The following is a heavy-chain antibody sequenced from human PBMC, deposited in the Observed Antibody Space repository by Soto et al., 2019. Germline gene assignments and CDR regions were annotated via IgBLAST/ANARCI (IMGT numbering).Heavy chain of an antibody. J-gene: IGHJ4*02. Sequence: QLQLQESGPGLVKPSETLSLTCTVSGGSISTSGYYWGWIRQPPGKGLEWIANIDYSGNTYYNPSLKSRVTISVDTPKNQFPLRLSSVTAAETAVYYCARLLGPVNKILTGYYRGLDYWGQGTLVTVSS. CDR1: GGSISTSGYY. D-gene: IGHD3-9*01. CDR3: ARLLGPVNKILTGYYRGLDY. CDR2: IDYSGNT. V-gene: IGHV4-39*01.